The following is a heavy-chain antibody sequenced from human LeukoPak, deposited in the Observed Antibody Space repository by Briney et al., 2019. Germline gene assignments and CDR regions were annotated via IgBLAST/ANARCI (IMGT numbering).Heavy chain of an antibody. J-gene: IGHJ4*02. V-gene: IGHV1-18*01. CDR2: ISAYNGNT. CDR1: GYTFTSYG. D-gene: IGHD3-10*01. CDR3: ARDVYITLNMKGSGSPLDY. Sequence: GASVKVSCKASGYTFTSYGISWVRQAPGQGLEWMGWISAYNGNTNYAQKLQGRVTITRDTSASTAYMELSSLRSEDTAVYYCARDVYITLNMKGSGSPLDYWGQGTLVTVSS.